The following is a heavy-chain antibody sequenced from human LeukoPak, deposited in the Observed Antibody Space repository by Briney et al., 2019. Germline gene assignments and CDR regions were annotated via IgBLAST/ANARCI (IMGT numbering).Heavy chain of an antibody. D-gene: IGHD2-21*01. J-gene: IGHJ5*02. V-gene: IGHV4-34*01. CDR1: GVSFSGYY. CDR2: INHSGST. Sequence: SETLSLTCAVYGVSFSGYYWSWIRQPPGKGLEWIGEINHSGSTNYNPSLKSRVTISVDTSKNQFSLKLSSVTAADTAVYYCARAPQRSYQHNWFDPWGQGTLVTVSS. CDR3: ARAPQRSYQHNWFDP.